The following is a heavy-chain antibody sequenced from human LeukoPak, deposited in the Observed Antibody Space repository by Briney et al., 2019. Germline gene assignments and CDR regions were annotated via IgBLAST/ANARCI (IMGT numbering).Heavy chain of an antibody. Sequence: SETLSLTCTVSGGSISSYYWSWLRQPPGKGLEGIGYIYYSGSTNYNPSLKSRVTISVDTSKNQFSLKLSSVTAADTAVYYCARDRGYYDSSGYDYWGQGTLVTVSS. V-gene: IGHV4-59*01. D-gene: IGHD3-22*01. J-gene: IGHJ4*02. CDR2: IYYSGST. CDR3: ARDRGYYDSSGYDY. CDR1: GGSISSYY.